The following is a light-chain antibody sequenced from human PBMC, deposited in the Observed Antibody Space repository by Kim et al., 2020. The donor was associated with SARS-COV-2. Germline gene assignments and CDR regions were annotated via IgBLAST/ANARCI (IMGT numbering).Light chain of an antibody. Sequence: ASVGDRVTITCRASQSVGRYLAWYQQKPGKAPKLLIYKASSLESGVPSRFSGSGSETEFTLSISSLQPDDFATYYCQQYKSYSPYTFGQGTKLEIK. J-gene: IGKJ2*01. CDR1: QSVGRY. CDR3: QQYKSYSPYT. CDR2: KAS. V-gene: IGKV1-5*03.